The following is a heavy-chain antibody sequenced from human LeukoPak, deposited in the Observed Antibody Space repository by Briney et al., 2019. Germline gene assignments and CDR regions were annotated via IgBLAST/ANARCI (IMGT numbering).Heavy chain of an antibody. CDR3: ARGRDYIWGMSGY. V-gene: IGHV4-34*01. CDR1: DGSLSGYW. CDR2: ISHSGST. Sequence: PSETLSLTCAVYDGSLSGYWWSCIRQSPGKGLEWIGEISHSGSTNYNPSFKSRVTVSGDTSNKQVSLKMTSVTAADTAVYFCARGRDYIWGMSGYWGQGTQVIVSS. J-gene: IGHJ4*02. D-gene: IGHD3-16*01.